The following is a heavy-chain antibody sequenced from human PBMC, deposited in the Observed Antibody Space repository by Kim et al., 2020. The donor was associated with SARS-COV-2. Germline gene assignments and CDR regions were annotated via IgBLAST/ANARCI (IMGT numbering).Heavy chain of an antibody. CDR3: ARGGKAEYYFDY. J-gene: IGHJ4*02. CDR2: INHSGST. V-gene: IGHV4-34*01. Sequence: SETLSLTCAVYGGSFSGYYWSWIRQPPGKGLEWIGEINHSGSTNYNPSLKSRVTISVDTSKNQFSLKLSSVTAADTAVYYCARGGKAEYYFDYWGQGTLV. D-gene: IGHD6-6*01. CDR1: GGSFSGYY.